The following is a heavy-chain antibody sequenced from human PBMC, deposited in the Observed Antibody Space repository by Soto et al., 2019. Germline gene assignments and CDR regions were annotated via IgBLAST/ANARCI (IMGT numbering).Heavy chain of an antibody. CDR2: ISPYSGYT. Sequence: QVQLVQSGPEMKKPGASVKVSCKGFGYSFMKYGINWVRQAPGQGLEWVGWISPYSGYTHSAQKFNGNVTVTTDTAASTAYVELGILRSADTALYYCAREASVLIPAAQPSRFDSWGQGTLVTVSS. CDR1: GYSFMKYG. CDR3: AREASVLIPAAQPSRFDS. V-gene: IGHV1-18*01. J-gene: IGHJ4*02. D-gene: IGHD2-2*01.